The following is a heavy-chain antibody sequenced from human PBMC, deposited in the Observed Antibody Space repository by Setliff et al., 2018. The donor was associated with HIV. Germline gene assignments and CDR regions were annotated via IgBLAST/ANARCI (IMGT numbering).Heavy chain of an antibody. Sequence: ASVKVSCKVSGYTFPDYYFQWVRQAPGTELEWLGLIDPDRGETVYAEKFQGRVTITADRSKDIAYMKLSNLKYEDTAMYYCAWGTQRPIDSWGQGTLVTVSA. CDR3: AWGTQRPIDS. CDR1: GYTFPDYY. CDR2: IDPDRGET. D-gene: IGHD3-16*01. J-gene: IGHJ4*02. V-gene: IGHV1-69-2*01.